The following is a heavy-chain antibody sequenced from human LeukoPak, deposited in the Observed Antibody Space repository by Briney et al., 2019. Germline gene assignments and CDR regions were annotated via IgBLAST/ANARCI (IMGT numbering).Heavy chain of an antibody. CDR1: GYTFTSYA. V-gene: IGHV1-3*01. CDR3: ARVPEMAKYPGGVY. J-gene: IGHJ4*02. D-gene: IGHD5-24*01. CDR2: INAGNGNT. Sequence: SVKVSCKASGYTFTSYAMHWVRQAPGQRLEWMGWINAGNGNTKYSQKFQGRVTITADKSTSTAYMELSSLRSEDTAVYYCARVPEMAKYPGGVYWGQGTLVTVSS.